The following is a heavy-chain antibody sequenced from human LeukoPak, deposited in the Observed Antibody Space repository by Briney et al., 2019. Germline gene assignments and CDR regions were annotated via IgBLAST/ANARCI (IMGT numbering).Heavy chain of an antibody. CDR2: ISSNGGST. CDR3: AIRTRTLNVDTAMVNDY. CDR1: GFTFSSYA. Sequence: PGGSLRLSCAASGFTFSSYAMHWVRQAPGKGLEYVSAISSNGGSTYYANSVKGRFTISRDNAKNSLYLQMNSLRAEDTAVYYCAIRTRTLNVDTAMVNDYWGQGTLVTVSS. J-gene: IGHJ4*02. D-gene: IGHD5-18*01. V-gene: IGHV3-64*01.